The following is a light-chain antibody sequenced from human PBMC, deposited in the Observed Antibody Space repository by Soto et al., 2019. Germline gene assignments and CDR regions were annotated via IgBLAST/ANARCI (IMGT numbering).Light chain of an antibody. V-gene: IGKV3-20*01. CDR2: AAS. CDR1: QSVSSSY. Sequence: EIVLTQSPGTLSLSPGERATLSCRASQSVSSSYLAWYQQKPGQPPRLLIYAASSRATGIPDRFSGSGSGTDFTVTISTLETEDFAVYYCQQYDISLYTLGRGTKLEVK. J-gene: IGKJ2*01. CDR3: QQYDISLYT.